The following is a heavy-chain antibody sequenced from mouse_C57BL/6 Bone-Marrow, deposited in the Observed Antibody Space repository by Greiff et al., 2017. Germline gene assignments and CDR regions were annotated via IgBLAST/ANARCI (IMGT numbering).Heavy chain of an antibody. CDR3: ARKGGYYGSSHHFAY. V-gene: IGHV1-75*01. CDR2: IFPGSGST. Sequence: QVQLQQSGPELVKPGASVKISCKASGYTFTDYYINWVKQRPGQGLEWIGWIFPGSGSTYYNEKFKGKATLTVDKSSSTAYMLLSSLTSEDSAVYFCARKGGYYGSSHHFAYWGQGTLVTVSA. J-gene: IGHJ3*01. CDR1: GYTFTDYY. D-gene: IGHD1-1*01.